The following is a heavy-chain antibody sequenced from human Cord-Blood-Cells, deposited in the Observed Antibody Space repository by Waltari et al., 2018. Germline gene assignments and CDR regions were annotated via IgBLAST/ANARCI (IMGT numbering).Heavy chain of an antibody. D-gene: IGHD1-26*01. CDR2: IRSTSNSYAR. Sequence: EVQLVESGGGLVQPGGSLKLSCAASGFTFGGSAMHWVSQASGKGRGWGGRIRSTSNSYARVYAAAVKGRCTMSIDDSKSAAFLQRNSLKTEDTAVYYCTRGGQDCWGQGTLVTVSS. J-gene: IGHJ4*02. V-gene: IGHV3-73*02. CDR1: GFTFGGSA. CDR3: TRGGQDC.